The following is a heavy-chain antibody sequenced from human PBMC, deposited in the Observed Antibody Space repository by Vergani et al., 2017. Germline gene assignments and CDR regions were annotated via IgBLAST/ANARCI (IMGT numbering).Heavy chain of an antibody. V-gene: IGHV3-21*01. J-gene: IGHJ6*02. D-gene: IGHD2-2*02. Sequence: EVQLLESGGGLVQPGGSLRLSCAASGFTSSSYAMSWVRQAPGKGLEWVSSISSSSSYIYYADSVKGRFTISRDNAKNSLYLQMNSLRAEDTAVYYCARYIVVVPAAIDAPYYYYGMDVWGQGTTVTVSS. CDR3: ARYIVVVPAAIDAPYYYYGMDV. CDR1: GFTSSSYA. CDR2: ISSSSSYI.